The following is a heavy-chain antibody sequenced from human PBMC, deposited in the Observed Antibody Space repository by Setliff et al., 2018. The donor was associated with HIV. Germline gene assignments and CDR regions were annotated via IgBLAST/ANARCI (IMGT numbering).Heavy chain of an antibody. Sequence: KPSETLSLTCTVSGGSISSGSYYWSWIRQPPGKRLEWIASIQYSDSSHYNPSLQSRVTMSVDTSTKQFSLYLSSVNEKDTAVYYCARSGYTSGFYWVFGAFGVWGQGKLVTVSS. V-gene: IGHV4-61*01. CDR2: IQYSDSS. CDR1: GGSISSGSYY. CDR3: ARSGYTSGFYWVFGAFGV. J-gene: IGHJ3*01. D-gene: IGHD3-22*01.